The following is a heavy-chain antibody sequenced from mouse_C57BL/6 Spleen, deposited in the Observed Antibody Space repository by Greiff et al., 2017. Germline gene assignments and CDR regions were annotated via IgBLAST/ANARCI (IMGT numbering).Heavy chain of an antibody. CDR1: GYTFTSYG. J-gene: IGHJ1*03. CDR3: ARYMVHYGSSPYWYFDV. CDR2: IYPRSGNT. Sequence: QVQLQQSGAELARPGASVKLSCKASGYTFTSYGISWVKQRTGQGLEWIGEIYPRSGNTYYNEKFKGKATLTADKSSSTAYMERRSLTSEDSAVYFCARYMVHYGSSPYWYFDVWGTGTTVTVSS. V-gene: IGHV1-81*01. D-gene: IGHD1-1*01.